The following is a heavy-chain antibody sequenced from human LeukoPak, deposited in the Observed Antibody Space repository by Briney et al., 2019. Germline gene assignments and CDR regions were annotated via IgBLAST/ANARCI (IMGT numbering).Heavy chain of an antibody. Sequence: GGTLRLSCAASGFTFSSYGMHWVRQAPGKGLEWVAFIRYDGSNKYYADSVKGRFTISRDNSKNTLYLQMNSLRAEDTAVYYCARRLRAGPYFDYWGQGTLVTVSS. CDR1: GFTFSSYG. CDR3: ARRLRAGPYFDY. CDR2: IRYDGSNK. D-gene: IGHD6-13*01. V-gene: IGHV3-30*02. J-gene: IGHJ4*02.